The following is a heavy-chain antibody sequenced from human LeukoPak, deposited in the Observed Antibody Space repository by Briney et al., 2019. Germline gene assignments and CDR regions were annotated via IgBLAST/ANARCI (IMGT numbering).Heavy chain of an antibody. CDR1: GYTFTNYG. CDR3: ARDGIGDHFWSLFDS. V-gene: IGHV1-18*01. D-gene: IGHD3-3*02. Sequence: GASVKVSCKTSGYTFTNYGISWVRQAPGQGLEWMGWISGYNDNTNYDQKLQDRVTMTTDTSTTTAYMELRSLRSDDTAVYYCARDGIGDHFWSLFDSWGQGTLVTVSS. CDR2: ISGYNDNT. J-gene: IGHJ4*02.